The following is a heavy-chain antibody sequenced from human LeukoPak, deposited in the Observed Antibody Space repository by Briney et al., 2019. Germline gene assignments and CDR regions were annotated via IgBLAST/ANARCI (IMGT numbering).Heavy chain of an antibody. CDR3: ASRWPYCSSTSCSNDDAFDI. V-gene: IGHV5-51*01. D-gene: IGHD2-2*01. Sequence: PGESLKISCKGSGYSFTSYWIGWVRQMPGKGLEWMGTIYPGDSDTRYSPSFQGQVTISADKSISTAYLQWSSLEASDTAMYYCASRWPYCSSTSCSNDDAFDIWGQGTMVTVSS. CDR2: IYPGDSDT. CDR1: GYSFTSYW. J-gene: IGHJ3*02.